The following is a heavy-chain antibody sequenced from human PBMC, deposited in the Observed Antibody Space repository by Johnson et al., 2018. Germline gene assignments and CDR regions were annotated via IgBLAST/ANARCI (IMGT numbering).Heavy chain of an antibody. Sequence: QVQLVQSGAEVKKPGASVKVSCKVSGYTLSELSMHWVRQAPGTGLEWMGGFDPEEGETIYTQKFQGRVTMTEDTSTDTASMELSSRRSEDTAIYYCSTDSHIYDYVCGSRSDAFDIWGQGTMVTVSS. J-gene: IGHJ3*02. V-gene: IGHV1-24*01. CDR1: GYTLSELS. CDR3: STDSHIYDYVCGSRSDAFDI. D-gene: IGHD3-16*01. CDR2: FDPEEGET.